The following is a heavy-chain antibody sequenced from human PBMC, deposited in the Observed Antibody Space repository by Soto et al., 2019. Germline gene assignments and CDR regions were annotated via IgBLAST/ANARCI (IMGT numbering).Heavy chain of an antibody. D-gene: IGHD2-2*01. Sequence: GGSLRLSCATSGFTFSSYSMNWVRQAPGKGLEWVSYISSSSSTISYADSVKGRFTISRDNAKNSLYLQMNRLRAEDTAVYYCARGEGYCSSTSCRPNYNWFDPWGQGTLVTVSS. J-gene: IGHJ5*02. CDR2: ISSSSSTI. CDR3: ARGEGYCSSTSCRPNYNWFDP. CDR1: GFTFSSYS. V-gene: IGHV3-48*01.